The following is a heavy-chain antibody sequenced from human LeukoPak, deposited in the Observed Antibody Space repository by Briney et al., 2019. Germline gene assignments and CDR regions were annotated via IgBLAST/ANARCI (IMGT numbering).Heavy chain of an antibody. J-gene: IGHJ4*02. CDR2: IYTSGST. D-gene: IGHD6-19*01. CDR1: GDSITSSSYY. V-gene: IGHV4-61*02. Sequence: SETLSLTCTVSGDSITSSSYYWSWIRQPAGKGLEWIGRIYTSGSTNYNPSLKSRVTMSVDTSKNQFSLKLSSVTAADTAVYYCASFVTDSSGWYGFDYWGQGTLVTVSS. CDR3: ASFVTDSSGWYGFDY.